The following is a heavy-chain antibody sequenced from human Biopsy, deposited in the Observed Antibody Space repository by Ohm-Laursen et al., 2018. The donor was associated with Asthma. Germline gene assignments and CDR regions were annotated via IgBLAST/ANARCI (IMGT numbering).Heavy chain of an antibody. CDR2: IWFDGSNK. J-gene: IGHJ6*02. Sequence: SLRLSCAASGFTFSSYGMHWVRQAPGKGLEWVAVIWFDGSNKYYADSVKGRFTISRDNSKNTLYLQMNSLRAEDTTVYYCAREGGDYLSGYYYYYGMDVWGQGTTVTVSS. CDR3: AREGGDYLSGYYYYYGMDV. D-gene: IGHD4-17*01. CDR1: GFTFSSYG. V-gene: IGHV3-33*01.